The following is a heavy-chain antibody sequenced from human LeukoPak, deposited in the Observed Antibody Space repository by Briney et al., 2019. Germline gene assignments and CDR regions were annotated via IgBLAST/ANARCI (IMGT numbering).Heavy chain of an antibody. CDR1: GDSISSRTYY. D-gene: IGHD3-3*01. Sequence: PSETLSLTCSVSGDSISSRTYYWTWIRQHPEKGLEWIGYIWNSGSTNYNPALKSRVSISVDTSKNQFSLKLTSVTAADTAIYYCARGISIIGTIFGVVIENWFDPWGQGTLVTVSS. J-gene: IGHJ5*02. V-gene: IGHV4-31*03. CDR3: ARGISIIGTIFGVVIENWFDP. CDR2: IWNSGST.